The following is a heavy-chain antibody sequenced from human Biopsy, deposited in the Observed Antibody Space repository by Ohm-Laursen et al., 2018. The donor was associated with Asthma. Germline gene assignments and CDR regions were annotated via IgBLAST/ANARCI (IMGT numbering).Heavy chain of an antibody. J-gene: IGHJ1*01. CDR3: ARTFHLWSPFLAEPFQL. CDR1: GFTFGDYC. CDR2: INHDGSEK. D-gene: IGHD3-3*01. Sequence: SLRLSCAAAGFTFGDYCMSWVRQVPGQGLEWVANINHDGSEKNHVDSVKGRFTISRDNAKNLMFLQMNGLRPEDTAVYFCARTFHLWSPFLAEPFQLWGQGTLVTVSS. V-gene: IGHV3-7*01.